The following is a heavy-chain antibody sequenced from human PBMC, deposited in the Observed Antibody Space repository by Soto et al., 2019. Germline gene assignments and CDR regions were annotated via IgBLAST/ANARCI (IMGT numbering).Heavy chain of an antibody. V-gene: IGHV3-11*01. CDR1: GFTFSDFY. CDR3: ARSGTPLIEILDY. J-gene: IGHJ4*01. Sequence: LRLSCAASGFTFSDFYMNWIRQAPGQGLEWLSFINPRGETRYIADSIRGRFTFSRDNARRTLFLQMDRLRADDTAVYYCARSGTPLIEILDYWGHGTLVTVSS. D-gene: IGHD1-7*01. CDR2: INPRGETR.